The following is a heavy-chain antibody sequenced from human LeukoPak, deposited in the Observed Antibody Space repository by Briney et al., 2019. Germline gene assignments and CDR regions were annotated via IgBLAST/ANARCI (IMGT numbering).Heavy chain of an antibody. CDR1: GGTFSSYA. D-gene: IGHD3-9*01. Sequence: ASVKVSCEASGGTFSSYAISWVRQAPGQGLEWMGRIIPIFGTANYAQKFQGRVTITTDESTSTAYMELSSLRSEDTAVYYCASLPELRYFDWTRDYWGQGTLVTVSS. CDR3: ASLPELRYFDWTRDY. CDR2: IIPIFGTA. J-gene: IGHJ4*02. V-gene: IGHV1-69*05.